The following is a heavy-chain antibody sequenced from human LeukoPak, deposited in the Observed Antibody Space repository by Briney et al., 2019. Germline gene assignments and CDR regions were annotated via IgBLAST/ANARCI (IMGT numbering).Heavy chain of an antibody. CDR1: GYTFTNYW. Sequence: GESLKISCKGSGYTFTNYWIGWVRQMPGKGLEWMGIIYPGDSDTRYSPSFQGQVTISADKSISTAYLQWSSLKASDTAMFYCARHPADTFFGVGPDYWGQGTLVTVSS. CDR2: IYPGDSDT. V-gene: IGHV5-51*01. D-gene: IGHD3-3*01. CDR3: ARHPADTFFGVGPDY. J-gene: IGHJ4*02.